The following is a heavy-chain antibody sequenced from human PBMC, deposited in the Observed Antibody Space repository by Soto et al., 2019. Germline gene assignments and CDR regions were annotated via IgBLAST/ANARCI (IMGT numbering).Heavy chain of an antibody. Sequence: SETLSLTCTVSGGSISSYYGSWIRQPPGKGLEWIGYIYYSGSTNYNPSLKSRVTISVDTSKNQFSLKLSSVTAADTAVYYCARGERDYFDYWGQGTLVTVSS. CDR3: ARGERDYFDY. CDR1: GGSISSYY. J-gene: IGHJ4*02. CDR2: IYYSGST. V-gene: IGHV4-59*01.